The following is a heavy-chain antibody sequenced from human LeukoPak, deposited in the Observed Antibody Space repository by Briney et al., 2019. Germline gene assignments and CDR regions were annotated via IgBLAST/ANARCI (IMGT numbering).Heavy chain of an antibody. V-gene: IGHV3-23*01. D-gene: IGHD6-6*01. J-gene: IGHJ4*02. CDR1: GFTFNSHA. CDR2: ISAGGDTI. CDR3: ARVHFSSSPYFDY. Sequence: GGSLRLSCAASGFTFNSHAMSWVRQTPGKGLEWVSSISAGGDTIHYTDSVKGRFTISRDNSKNTLYLQMNSLRAEDTAVYYCARVHFSSSPYFDYWGQGTLVTVSS.